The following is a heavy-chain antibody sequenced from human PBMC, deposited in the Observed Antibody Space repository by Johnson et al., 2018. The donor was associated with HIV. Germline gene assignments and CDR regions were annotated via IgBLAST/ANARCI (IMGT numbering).Heavy chain of an antibody. CDR3: ARELRIAARGLAFDI. V-gene: IGHV3-7*05. CDR1: GFTFSYYW. CDR2: IKQDGSEK. J-gene: IGHJ3*02. Sequence: VQLVESGGGLVQPEGSLRLSCAVSGFTFSYYWMSWVRQAPGKGLEWVANIKQDGSEKYYVDSVKGRFTISRDNAKKSLYLQMNSLRAEDTAVYYCARELRIAARGLAFDIWGRGTMVTVSS. D-gene: IGHD6-6*01.